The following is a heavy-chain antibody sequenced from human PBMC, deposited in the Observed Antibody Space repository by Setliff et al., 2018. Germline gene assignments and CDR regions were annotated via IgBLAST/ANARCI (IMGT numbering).Heavy chain of an antibody. CDR3: ARDLGHGGDSDY. D-gene: IGHD2-21*02. J-gene: IGHJ4*02. V-gene: IGHV4-39*02. Sequence: PSETLSLTCTVSGGSISSSSYYWGWIRQPPGKGLEWIGSIYYSGSTYYNPSLKSRVTISVDTSKNQVSLKLNSVTATDTAVYYCARDLGHGGDSDYWGQGILVTISS. CDR1: GGSISSSSYY. CDR2: IYYSGST.